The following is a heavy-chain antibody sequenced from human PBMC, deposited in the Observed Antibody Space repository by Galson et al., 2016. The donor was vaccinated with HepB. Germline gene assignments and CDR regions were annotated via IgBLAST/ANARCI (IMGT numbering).Heavy chain of an antibody. CDR1: GFTFSRYG. J-gene: IGHJ4*02. Sequence: SLRLSCAASGFTFSRYGMHWVRQAPGKGLEWVAVISYDGGDKQYADSVKGRFTVSRDNSKNPLFLQMNSLRVEDTAVYYCAKLDCGRDCPRDDWGQGTLVTVSS. V-gene: IGHV3-30*19. CDR3: AKLDCGRDCPRDD. CDR2: ISYDGGDK. D-gene: IGHD2-21*02.